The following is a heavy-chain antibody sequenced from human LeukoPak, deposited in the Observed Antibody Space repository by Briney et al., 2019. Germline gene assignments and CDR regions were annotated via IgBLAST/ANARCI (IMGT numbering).Heavy chain of an antibody. Sequence: GGYLRLSCAASGFTFSGYGMDWVRQAPGKGLEWVAGISYDGSNKYYADSVKGRFTISRDNSKNTLYLQMNSLRAEDTAVYYCAKSYCSGGSCYGYFDYWGQGTLVTVSS. D-gene: IGHD2-15*01. CDR2: ISYDGSNK. CDR3: AKSYCSGGSCYGYFDY. CDR1: GFTFSGYG. V-gene: IGHV3-30*18. J-gene: IGHJ4*02.